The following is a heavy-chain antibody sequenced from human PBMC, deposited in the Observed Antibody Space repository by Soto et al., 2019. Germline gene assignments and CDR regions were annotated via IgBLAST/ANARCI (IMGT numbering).Heavy chain of an antibody. CDR2: ITWDGGST. CDR1: GFTFDDYT. D-gene: IGHD2-8*01. CDR3: AKDWEGMVYATSFDY. V-gene: IGHV3-43*01. J-gene: IGHJ4*02. Sequence: EVQLVESGGVVVQPGGSRRLSCAASGFTFDDYTMHWVRQAPGKGLEWVSLITWDGGSTYYADSVKGRFTISRDNSRNSLYLQMNSLRSEDTALYYCAKDWEGMVYATSFDYWGQGTLVTVSS.